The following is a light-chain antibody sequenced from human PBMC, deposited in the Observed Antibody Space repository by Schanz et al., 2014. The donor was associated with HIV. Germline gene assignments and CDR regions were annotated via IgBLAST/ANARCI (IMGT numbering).Light chain of an antibody. J-gene: IGKJ3*01. CDR3: HHYGTSPPAFT. CDR2: GAS. V-gene: IGKV3-20*01. Sequence: EIVLTQSPGTLSLSPGERGTLSCRASQSVKSNFIGWYQQKPGQAPRLLINGASTRATGVPARFSGSGSGTDFTLTISSLEPEDFAVYYCHHYGTSPPAFTFGPGTKVDIK. CDR1: QSVKSNF.